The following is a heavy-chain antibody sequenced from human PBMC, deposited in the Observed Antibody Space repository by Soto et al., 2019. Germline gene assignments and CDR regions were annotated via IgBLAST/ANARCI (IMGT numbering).Heavy chain of an antibody. CDR3: ARHGENHTHLNSYGYNWYFDL. V-gene: IGHV4-34*01. Sequence: SETLSLTCVVDGESFSGYYWTWIRQPPGKGLEWIGEINDSGSTNHKPSLKSRVTMSIDTSKNQFSLNLRSVTAADTAVYYCARHGENHTHLNSYGYNWYFDLWGRGTLVTVSS. CDR2: INDSGST. D-gene: IGHD5-18*01. CDR1: GESFSGYY. J-gene: IGHJ2*01.